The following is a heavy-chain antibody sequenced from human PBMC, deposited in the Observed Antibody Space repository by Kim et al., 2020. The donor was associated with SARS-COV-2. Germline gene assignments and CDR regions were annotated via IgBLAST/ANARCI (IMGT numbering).Heavy chain of an antibody. Sequence: PVKGRFTISRDDSKSTLYRKMNSLKTEDTAVYYCTTAGITMVRGVSSFDYWGEGTLVTVSS. V-gene: IGHV3-15*01. J-gene: IGHJ4*02. D-gene: IGHD3-10*01. CDR3: TTAGITMVRGVSSFDY.